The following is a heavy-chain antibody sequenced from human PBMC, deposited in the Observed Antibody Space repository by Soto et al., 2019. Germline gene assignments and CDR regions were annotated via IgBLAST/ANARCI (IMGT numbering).Heavy chain of an antibody. CDR1: GYSFTSYW. Sequence: PGESLKISCKGSGYSFTSYWIGWVRQMPGKGLEWMGIIYPGYSDTRYSPSFQGQVTISADKPISTAYLQWSSLKASDTAVYYCARHISEWPQLGRRLAPWGEGTVVPVPS. D-gene: IGHD6-13*01. CDR3: ARHISEWPQLGRRLAP. CDR2: IYPGYSDT. V-gene: IGHV5-51*01. J-gene: IGHJ5*02.